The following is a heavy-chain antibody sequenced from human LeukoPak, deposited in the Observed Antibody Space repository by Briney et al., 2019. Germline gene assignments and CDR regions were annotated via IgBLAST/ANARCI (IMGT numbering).Heavy chain of an antibody. CDR1: GGSISSGGYY. CDR2: IYYSGST. V-gene: IGHV4-61*08. D-gene: IGHD2-2*01. Sequence: SETLSLTCTVSGGSISSGGYYWSWIRQPPGKGLEWIGYIYYSGSTNYNPSLKSRVTISVDTSKNQFSLKLSSVTAADTAVYYCARGDCSSTSCYLGYWGQGTLVTVSS. J-gene: IGHJ4*02. CDR3: ARGDCSSTSCYLGY.